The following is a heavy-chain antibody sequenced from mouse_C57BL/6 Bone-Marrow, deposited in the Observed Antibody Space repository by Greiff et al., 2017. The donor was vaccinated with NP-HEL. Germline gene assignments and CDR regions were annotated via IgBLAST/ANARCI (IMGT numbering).Heavy chain of an antibody. V-gene: IGHV1-80*01. D-gene: IGHD1-1*01. Sequence: VQLQQSGAELVKPGASVKISCKASGYAFSSYWMNWVKQRPGKGLEWIGQIYPGDGDTNYNGKFKGKATLTADKSSSTAYMQLSSLTSEDSAVYFCARRDYYGSRGGFAYWGQGTLVTVSA. CDR3: ARRDYYGSRGGFAY. CDR1: GYAFSSYW. J-gene: IGHJ3*01. CDR2: IYPGDGDT.